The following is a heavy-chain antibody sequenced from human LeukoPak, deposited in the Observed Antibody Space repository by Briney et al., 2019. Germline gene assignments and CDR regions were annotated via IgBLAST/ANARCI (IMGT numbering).Heavy chain of an antibody. Sequence: SETLSLTCTVSGGSISSYYWSWIRQPPGKGLEWIRYIYSSGSTNYNPSLKSRVTISVDTSKNQFSLKLTSVTAADTAVYYCARAYYYGSGSYGLDYWGQGTLVTVSS. CDR3: ARAYYYGSGSYGLDY. D-gene: IGHD3-10*01. J-gene: IGHJ4*02. V-gene: IGHV4-59*01. CDR1: GGSISSYY. CDR2: IYSSGST.